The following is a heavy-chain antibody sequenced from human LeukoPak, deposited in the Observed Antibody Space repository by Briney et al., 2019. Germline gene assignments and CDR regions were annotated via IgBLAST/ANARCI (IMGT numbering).Heavy chain of an antibody. CDR1: GFTFSSYA. D-gene: IGHD1-14*01. Sequence: PGGSLRLSCAASGFTFSSYALSWVRQAPGKGLEWVSAISGSGGSTYYADSVKGRFTISRDNSKNSLYLQMNSLRAEDTALYYCAKTPGGTGRYFDYWGQGTLATASS. CDR2: ISGSGGST. J-gene: IGHJ4*02. CDR3: AKTPGGTGRYFDY. V-gene: IGHV3-23*01.